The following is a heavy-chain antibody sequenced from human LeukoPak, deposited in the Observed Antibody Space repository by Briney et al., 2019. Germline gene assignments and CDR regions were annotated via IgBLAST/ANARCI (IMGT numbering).Heavy chain of an antibody. CDR3: AKGPYSSGWYYFDY. J-gene: IGHJ4*02. CDR2: ISGSGGST. D-gene: IGHD6-19*01. V-gene: IGHV3-23*01. Sequence: GGSLRLSCAASGFTFSSYAMSWVRQAPGKGLEWVSAISGSGGSTYYADSAKGRFTISRDNSKNTLYLQMNSLRAEDTAVYYCAKGPYSSGWYYFDYWGQGTLVTVSS. CDR1: GFTFSSYA.